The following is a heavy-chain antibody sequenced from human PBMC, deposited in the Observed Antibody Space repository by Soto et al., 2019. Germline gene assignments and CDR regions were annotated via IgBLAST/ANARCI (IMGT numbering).Heavy chain of an antibody. V-gene: IGHV1-69*01. D-gene: IGHD6-13*01. CDR1: GGTFSSYA. CDR3: AARDGSGSWYGKYYSGMDV. CDR2: IIPIFGTA. J-gene: IGHJ6*02. Sequence: QVQLVQSGAEVKKPGSSVKVSCKASGGTFSSYAISWVRQAPGQGLEWMGGIIPIFGTANYAQKFQGRVTITADESTSTAYMELSSLRSEETAVYYCAARDGSGSWYGKYYSGMDVWGQGTTVTVS.